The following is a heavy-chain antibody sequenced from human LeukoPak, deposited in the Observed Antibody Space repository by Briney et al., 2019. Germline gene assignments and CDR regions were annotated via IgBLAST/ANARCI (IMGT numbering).Heavy chain of an antibody. Sequence: GGSLRLSCAASGFAFSSYGMHWVRQAPGKGLEWVAFIRYDGSNKYYADSVKGRFTISRDNSKNTLYLQMNSLRAEDTAVYYCARDMIPDYGSARYFDYWGQGTLVTVSS. J-gene: IGHJ4*02. CDR3: ARDMIPDYGSARYFDY. CDR1: GFAFSSYG. CDR2: IRYDGSNK. V-gene: IGHV3-30*02. D-gene: IGHD3-10*01.